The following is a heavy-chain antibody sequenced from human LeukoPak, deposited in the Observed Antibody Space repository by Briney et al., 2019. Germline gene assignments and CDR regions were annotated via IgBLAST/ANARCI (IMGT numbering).Heavy chain of an antibody. CDR3: ARAPVTSCRGAFCYPFDY. J-gene: IGHJ4*02. CDR1: GFTFSSYG. Sequence: GGSLRLSCAASGFTFSSYGISWVRQVPGKGLEGVSATSSSDDGTYYADSVRGRFTISRDNSKNTLYLQMNRLRVEDAALYYCARAPVTSCRGAFCYPFDYWGQGILVTVSS. V-gene: IGHV3-23*01. CDR2: TSSSDDGT. D-gene: IGHD2-21*01.